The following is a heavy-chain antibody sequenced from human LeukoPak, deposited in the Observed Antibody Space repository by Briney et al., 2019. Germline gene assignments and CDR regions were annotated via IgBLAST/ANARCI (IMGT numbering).Heavy chain of an antibody. CDR1: GYTLTNNG. CDR2: ISAYTGNT. J-gene: IGHJ3*02. CDR3: AGYSYGYDAFDI. V-gene: IGHV1-18*04. D-gene: IGHD5-18*01. Sequence: ASDTVSRKASGYTLTNNGITWVRQAPGPALEWMGWISAYTGNTNYAQKLQGRVTMTTDTSTSTAYMELRSLRAGDTAVYDCAGYSYGYDAFDIWGQRTMVTVSS.